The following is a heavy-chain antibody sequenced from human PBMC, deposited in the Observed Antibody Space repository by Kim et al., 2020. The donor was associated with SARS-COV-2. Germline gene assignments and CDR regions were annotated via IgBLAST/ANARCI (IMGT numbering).Heavy chain of an antibody. V-gene: IGHV3-48*03. CDR3: ARDRATMIVVVPFDY. D-gene: IGHD3-22*01. Sequence: SVKGRFPNSKDNAKNSLYLQMNSLRAEDTAVYYCARDRATMIVVVPFDYWGQGTLVTVSS. J-gene: IGHJ4*02.